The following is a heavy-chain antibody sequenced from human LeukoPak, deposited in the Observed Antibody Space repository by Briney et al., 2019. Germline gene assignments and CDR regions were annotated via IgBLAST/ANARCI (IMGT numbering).Heavy chain of an antibody. V-gene: IGHV4-34*01. Sequence: SETLSLTCAVYGGSFSGYYWSWIRQAPGKGLEWIGEINHSGSTNYNPSLKSRVTISVDTSKNQFSLKLSSVTAADTAVYYCARVKSYYYYMDVWGKGTTVTVSS. J-gene: IGHJ6*03. CDR3: ARVKSYYYYMDV. CDR2: INHSGST. CDR1: GGSFSGYY.